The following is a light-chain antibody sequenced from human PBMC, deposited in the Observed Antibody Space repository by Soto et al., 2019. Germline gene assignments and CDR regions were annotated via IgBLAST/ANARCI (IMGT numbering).Light chain of an antibody. CDR3: QQYGSPST. J-gene: IGKJ4*01. CDR2: GAS. Sequence: EIVLTQSPGTLSLSPGEIATLSCRASQSVSSSYLAWYQQKPGQAPRLLIYGASSRATGIPDRFSGSGSGTDFTLTISRLEPEDFAVYYCQQYGSPSTFGGGTKVEIK. V-gene: IGKV3-20*01. CDR1: QSVSSSY.